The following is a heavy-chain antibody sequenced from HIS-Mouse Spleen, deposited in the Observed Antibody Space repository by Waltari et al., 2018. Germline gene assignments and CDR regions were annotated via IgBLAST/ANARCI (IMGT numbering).Heavy chain of an antibody. V-gene: IGHV3-33*06. J-gene: IGHJ4*02. CDR3: AKGGLMVYAIGDY. CDR2: IWYDGSKK. Sequence: QVQLVESGGGVVQPGRSLRLSCAASGFTFSSYGMHWVRQAPGKGLEWVAVIWYDGSKKYYADSVKGRLTIARDNSKNTLYLQMNSLRAEDTAVYYCAKGGLMVYAIGDYWGQGRLVTVSS. D-gene: IGHD2-8*01. CDR1: GFTFSSYG.